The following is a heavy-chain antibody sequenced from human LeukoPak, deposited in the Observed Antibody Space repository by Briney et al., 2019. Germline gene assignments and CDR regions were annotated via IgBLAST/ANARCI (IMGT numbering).Heavy chain of an antibody. V-gene: IGHV4-39*07. J-gene: IGHJ4*02. CDR1: GGSISSSSYY. CDR3: ARDTGQQWLVLK. D-gene: IGHD6-19*01. Sequence: SETLSLTCSVSGGSISSSSYYWGWIRQPPGKGLEWIGSIYYSGSTYYNPSLKSRVTISVDTSKNQFSLKLSSVTAADTAVYYCARDTGQQWLVLKWGQGTLVTVSS. CDR2: IYYSGST.